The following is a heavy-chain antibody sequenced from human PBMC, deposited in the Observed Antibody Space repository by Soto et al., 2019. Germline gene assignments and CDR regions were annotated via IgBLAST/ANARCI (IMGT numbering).Heavy chain of an antibody. Sequence: SGAEVKKPGSSVKVSCKASGGTLSNYALSWVRQAPGQGLEWVGGIIPIFGTSNYAQNLQGRVTITADESTSTAYMELSSLRSEDTAVYYCARGVRTGFYGMDVWGQGTTVTVSS. D-gene: IGHD3-10*01. V-gene: IGHV1-69*01. CDR2: IIPIFGTS. CDR3: ARGVRTGFYGMDV. J-gene: IGHJ6*02. CDR1: GGTLSNYA.